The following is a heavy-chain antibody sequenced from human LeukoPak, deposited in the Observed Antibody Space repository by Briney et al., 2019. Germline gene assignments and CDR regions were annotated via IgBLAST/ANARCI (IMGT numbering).Heavy chain of an antibody. CDR1: GGSFSGYY. Sequence: KPSETLSLTCAVYGGSFSGYYWSWIRQPPGKGLEWIGEINHSGSTNYNPSLKSRVTISVDTSKNQFSLKLSSVTAADTAVYYCARLTPPGSAGRWLQLAYPNYFDYWGQGTLVTVSS. J-gene: IGHJ4*02. CDR2: INHSGST. V-gene: IGHV4-34*01. D-gene: IGHD5-24*01. CDR3: ARLTPPGSAGRWLQLAYPNYFDY.